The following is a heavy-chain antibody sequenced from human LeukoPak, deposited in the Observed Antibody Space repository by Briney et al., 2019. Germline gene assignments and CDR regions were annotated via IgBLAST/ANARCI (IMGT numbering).Heavy chain of an antibody. CDR1: GGSISSYY. Sequence: SETLSLTCTVSGGSISSYYWSWLRQPPGKGLEWIGYIYYSGSTNYNPSLKSRVTISVDTSKNQFSLKLSSVTAADTAVYYCARGRTYYYDSSGYYFDYWGQGTLVTVSS. CDR2: IYYSGST. CDR3: ARGRTYYYDSSGYYFDY. V-gene: IGHV4-59*01. D-gene: IGHD3-22*01. J-gene: IGHJ4*02.